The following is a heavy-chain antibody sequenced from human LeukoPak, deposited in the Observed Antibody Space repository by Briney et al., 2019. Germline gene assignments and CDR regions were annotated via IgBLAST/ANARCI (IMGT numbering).Heavy chain of an antibody. V-gene: IGHV1-3*01. CDR2: INAGNGDT. CDR3: ARGGWAAAGTLSEYFQH. CDR1: GYTFTTYT. J-gene: IGHJ1*01. D-gene: IGHD6-13*01. Sequence: GASVKVSCKASGYTFTTYTMHWVRQAPGQRLEWMGCINAGNGDTKYSQKFQGRVTITADESTSTAYMELSSLRSEDTAVYYCARGGWAAAGTLSEYFQHWGQGTLVTVSS.